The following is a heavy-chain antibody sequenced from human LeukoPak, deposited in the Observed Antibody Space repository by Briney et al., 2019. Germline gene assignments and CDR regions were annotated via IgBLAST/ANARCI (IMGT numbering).Heavy chain of an antibody. CDR3: AKDYGDYYYYYGMDV. V-gene: IGHV3-11*04. CDR2: ISSSGSTI. J-gene: IGHJ6*02. CDR1: GFTFSDYY. D-gene: IGHD4-17*01. Sequence: GGSLRLSCAASGFTFSDYYMSWIRQAPGKGLEWVSYISSSGSTIYYADSVKGRFTISRDNSKNTLYLQMNGLRAEDTAVYYCAKDYGDYYYYYGMDVWGQGTTVTVSS.